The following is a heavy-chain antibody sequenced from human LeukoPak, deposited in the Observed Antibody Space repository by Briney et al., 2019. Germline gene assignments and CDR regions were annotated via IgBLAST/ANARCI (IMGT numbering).Heavy chain of an antibody. CDR3: ARRDTTMGNFDY. Sequence: GESLKISCKGSGYSFTSYWIGWGRPMPGKGVEWMGIIYPGDSDTRYSPSFQGQVTISADKSISTAYLQWSSLKASDTAMYYCARRDTTMGNFDYWGQGTLVTVSS. J-gene: IGHJ4*02. D-gene: IGHD5-18*01. V-gene: IGHV5-51*01. CDR2: IYPGDSDT. CDR1: GYSFTSYW.